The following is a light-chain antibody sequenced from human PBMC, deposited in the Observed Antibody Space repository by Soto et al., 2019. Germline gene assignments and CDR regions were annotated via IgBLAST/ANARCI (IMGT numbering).Light chain of an antibody. CDR3: QEYNLYSWT. CDR1: QTISSW. Sequence: PCILYGNIVDRVTITCRASQTISSWLAWYQQKPGKAPKLLIYKASTLKSGVPSRFSGSGSGTEIPLTIGVLPSDEIGSYDRQEYNLYSWTCGQGTKVDIK. V-gene: IGKV1-5*03. J-gene: IGKJ1*01. CDR2: KAS.